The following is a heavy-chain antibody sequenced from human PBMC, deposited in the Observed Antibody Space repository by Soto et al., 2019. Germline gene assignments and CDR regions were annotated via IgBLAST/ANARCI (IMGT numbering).Heavy chain of an antibody. CDR3: ARPGTRGETLKYGMDV. V-gene: IGHV1-69*01. D-gene: IGHD2-2*01. CDR2: IIHILGTA. Sequence: QVQLVQSGAEVKKPGSSVKVSCKASGGTFSSYAISWVRQSPGQGLEWMGGIIHILGTANYGQKFQGRVTITADEYTSTAYMELSSLRSEDTAVYYGARPGTRGETLKYGMDVWGQGTTVTVSS. CDR1: GGTFSSYA. J-gene: IGHJ6*02.